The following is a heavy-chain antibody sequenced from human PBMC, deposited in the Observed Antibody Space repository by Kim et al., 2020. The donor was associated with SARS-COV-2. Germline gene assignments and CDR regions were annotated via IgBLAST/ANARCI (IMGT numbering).Heavy chain of an antibody. V-gene: IGHV4-39*01. CDR2: T. D-gene: IGHD3-16*01. Sequence: TYYNPSLKSRVTISVDTSKSQFSLKLSSVTAADTAVYYCGAGSDANWFDPWGQGTLVTVSS. J-gene: IGHJ5*02. CDR3: GAGSDANWFDP.